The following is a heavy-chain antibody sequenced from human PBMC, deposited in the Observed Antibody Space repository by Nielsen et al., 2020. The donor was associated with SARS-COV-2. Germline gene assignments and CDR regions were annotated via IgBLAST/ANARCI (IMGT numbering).Heavy chain of an antibody. Sequence: GESLKISCEASGFTFSRYGMHWVCKVRGKGQEWVAVIWYDGSNKYYADSVKGRFTISRDNSKNTLYLQMNSLRAEDTAVYYCALISGFWDYWGQGTLVTVSS. CDR3: ALISGFWDY. V-gene: IGHV3-33*08. CDR2: IWYDGSNK. J-gene: IGHJ4*02. D-gene: IGHD3-3*01. CDR1: GFTFSRYG.